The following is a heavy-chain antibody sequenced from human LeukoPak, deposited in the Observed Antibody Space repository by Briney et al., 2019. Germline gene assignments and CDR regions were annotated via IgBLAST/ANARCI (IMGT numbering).Heavy chain of an antibody. CDR3: ASLRDGDYGAIYGMDV. Sequence: GASLRLSCAASGFTFSSYAMSWVRQAPGKGLEWVSAISGSGGSTYYADSVKGRFTISRDNSKNTLYLQMNSLRAEDTAVYYCASLRDGDYGAIYGMDVWGKGTTVTVSS. J-gene: IGHJ6*04. CDR1: GFTFSSYA. D-gene: IGHD4-17*01. CDR2: ISGSGGST. V-gene: IGHV3-23*01.